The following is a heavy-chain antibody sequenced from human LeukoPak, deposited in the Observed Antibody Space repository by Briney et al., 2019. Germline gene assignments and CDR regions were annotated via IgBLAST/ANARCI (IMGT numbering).Heavy chain of an antibody. CDR3: AKILSGTYSFDL. D-gene: IGHD1-26*01. V-gene: IGHV3-23*01. CDR2: ISGNSGTI. J-gene: IGHJ4*02. Sequence: GESLRLSCTASGSTFSTYPMTWVRQAPGQGLEWVSAISGNSGTIYYADSVKGRFTISRDNEKNRMYLQMYSLRAEDTAVYYCAKILSGTYSFDLWGQGTLVTVSS. CDR1: GSTFSTYP.